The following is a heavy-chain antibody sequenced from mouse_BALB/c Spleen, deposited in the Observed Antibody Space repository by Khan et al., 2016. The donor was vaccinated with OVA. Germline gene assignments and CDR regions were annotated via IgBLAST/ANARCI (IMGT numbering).Heavy chain of an antibody. V-gene: IGHV1-62-2*01. CDR3: ARHGDDYDGLPFGY. J-gene: IGHJ2*01. Sequence: QVQLKQSGAELVKPGSSVKLSCKASGYTFTDYIIHWVKQRSGQGLEWIGWFYPGSGSIKYNEKFKDKATLTADKSSSTVYMELSRLTSEDSAVDFCARHGDDYDGLPFGYGGQGTTLTVSS. CDR1: GYTFTDYI. D-gene: IGHD2-4*01. CDR2: FYPGSGSI.